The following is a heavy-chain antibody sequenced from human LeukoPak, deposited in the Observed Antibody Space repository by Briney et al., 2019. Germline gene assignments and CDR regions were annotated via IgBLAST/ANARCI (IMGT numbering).Heavy chain of an antibody. CDR1: GYTFTSYY. Sequence: ASVKVSCKASGYTFTSYYMHWVRQAPGQGLEWMGIINPSGGSTSYAQKFQGRVTMTRDTSTSTVYMELSSLRSEDTAVYYCASRSGSYFGYYYYGMDVWGQGTTVTVSS. CDR3: ASRSGSYFGYYYYGMDV. J-gene: IGHJ6*02. CDR2: INPSGGST. V-gene: IGHV1-46*01. D-gene: IGHD1-26*01.